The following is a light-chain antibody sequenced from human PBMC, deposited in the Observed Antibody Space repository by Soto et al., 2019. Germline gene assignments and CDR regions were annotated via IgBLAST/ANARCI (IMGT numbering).Light chain of an antibody. CDR1: QSLVNTDGNTF. V-gene: IGKV2-30*01. CDR2: KIS. Sequence: DVVMTQSPLSLPVTLGQPASISCRSSQSLVNTDGNTFLNWFQQRPGQSPRRLIYKISKRDSGVPDRFSGSGSGTDFTLTINRVEAEDLGIYYCMQALQTPLTFGPGTKVDIK. CDR3: MQALQTPLT. J-gene: IGKJ3*01.